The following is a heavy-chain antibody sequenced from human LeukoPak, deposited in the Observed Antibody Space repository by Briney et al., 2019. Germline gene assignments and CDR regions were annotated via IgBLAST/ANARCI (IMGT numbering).Heavy chain of an antibody. D-gene: IGHD5-18*01. CDR3: ARGFGYSYGRHYFDY. J-gene: IGHJ4*02. CDR2: IYYSGST. Sequence: SETLSLTCTVSGASISGSGYYWGWIRQPPGKGLEWIGSIYYSGSTYYNPSLKSRVTISVDTSNNQFSLKLSSVTAADTAVYYCARGFGYSYGRHYFDYWGQGTLVTVSS. V-gene: IGHV4-39*07. CDR1: GASISGSGYY.